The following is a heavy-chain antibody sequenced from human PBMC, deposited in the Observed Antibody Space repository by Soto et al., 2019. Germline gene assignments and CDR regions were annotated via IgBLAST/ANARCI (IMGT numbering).Heavy chain of an antibody. D-gene: IGHD2-15*01. CDR1: GYTFTSYD. Sequence: QVQLVQSGAEVKKPGASVKVSCKASGYTFTSYDINWVRQAAGQGLEWIGWMNPNSGKAVYAQKFRGRVTMAGNNSISTASMELSSLRSDATAVYFWARGLVVVSATYWYFELWGRGTLVTVSS. CDR2: MNPNSGKA. CDR3: ARGLVVVSATYWYFEL. V-gene: IGHV1-8*01. J-gene: IGHJ2*01.